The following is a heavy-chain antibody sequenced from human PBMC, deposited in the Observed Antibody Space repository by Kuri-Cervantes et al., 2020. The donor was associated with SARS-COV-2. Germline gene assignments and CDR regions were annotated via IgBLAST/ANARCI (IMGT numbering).Heavy chain of an antibody. CDR2: IRYDGSNK. V-gene: IGHV3-30*02. CDR1: RLTFTSFA. CDR3: AKALEGGATSLYYHYYYMDV. J-gene: IGHJ6*03. Sequence: GESLKISCEASRLTFTSFAMHWVRQAPGKGLEWVAFIRYDGSNKYYADSVKGRFTISRDNSKNTLYLQMNSLRAEETAVYYCAKALEGGATSLYYHYYYMDVWGKGTTVTVSS. D-gene: IGHD1-26*01.